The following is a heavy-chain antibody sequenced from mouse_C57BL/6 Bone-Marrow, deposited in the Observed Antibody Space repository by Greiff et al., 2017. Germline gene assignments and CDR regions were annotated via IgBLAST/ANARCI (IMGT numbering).Heavy chain of an antibody. J-gene: IGHJ3*01. Sequence: VQLQQPGAELVRPGTSVKLSCKASGYTFTSYWMHWVKQRPGQGLEWIGVIDPSDSYTNYNQKFKGKATLTVDTSSSTAYMQLSSLTSEDSAVYYCARSRGFLIYYYGSSPFAYWGQGTLVTVSA. CDR3: ARSRGFLIYYYGSSPFAY. CDR1: GYTFTSYW. V-gene: IGHV1-59*01. CDR2: IDPSDSYT. D-gene: IGHD1-1*01.